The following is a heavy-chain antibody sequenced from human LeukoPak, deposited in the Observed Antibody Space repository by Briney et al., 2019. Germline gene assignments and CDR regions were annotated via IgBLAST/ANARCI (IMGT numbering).Heavy chain of an antibody. J-gene: IGHJ3*02. CDR1: GGSINHYY. V-gene: IGHV4-59*01. D-gene: IGHD3-22*01. Sequence: SETLSLTCTVSGGSINHYYWSWIRQPPGKGLEWIGYSYYIESTNYNPPLKSRVTISVDTSRNRFSLKLSSVTAADTAMYYCARDNQWLNAFDIWGQGTMVTVSS. CDR2: SYYIEST. CDR3: ARDNQWLNAFDI.